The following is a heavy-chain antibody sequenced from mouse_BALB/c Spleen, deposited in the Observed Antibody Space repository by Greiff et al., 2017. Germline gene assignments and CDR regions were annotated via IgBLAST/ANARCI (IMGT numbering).Heavy chain of an antibody. CDR2: IDPYDSET. V-gene: IGHV1-4*02. CDR3: ARPDGYYLFAY. CDR1: GYTFTSYT. D-gene: IGHD2-3*01. Sequence: QVQLQQSAAELARPGASVKMSCKASGYTFTSYTMHWVKQRPEQGLEWIGRIDPYDSETHYNQKFKDKAILTVDKSSSTAYMQLSSLTSEDSAVYYCARPDGYYLFAYWGQGTLVTVSA. J-gene: IGHJ3*01.